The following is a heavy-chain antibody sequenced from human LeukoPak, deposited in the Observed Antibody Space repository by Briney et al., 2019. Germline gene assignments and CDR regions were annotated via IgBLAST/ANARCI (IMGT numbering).Heavy chain of an antibody. D-gene: IGHD4-23*01. CDR3: ARRDYGGTDAFDI. Sequence: SETLSLTCTVSGGSISSYYWSWIRQPPGKGLEWIGYIYYSGSTNYNPSLKSRVTISVDTSKNQFSLKLSSVTAADTAVYYCARRDYGGTDAFDIWGQGTMVTVSS. CDR2: IYYSGST. V-gene: IGHV4-59*08. J-gene: IGHJ3*02. CDR1: GGSISSYY.